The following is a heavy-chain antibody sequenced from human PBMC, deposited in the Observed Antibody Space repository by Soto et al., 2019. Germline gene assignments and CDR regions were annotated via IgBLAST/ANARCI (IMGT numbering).Heavy chain of an antibody. D-gene: IGHD3-10*01. CDR3: ARVSGIYYYGMDV. CDR2: IYYSGST. V-gene: IGHV4-59*01. J-gene: IGHJ6*02. Sequence: PSETLSLTCTVSGGSISSYYWSWIRQPPGKGLEWIGYIYYSGSTNYNPSLKSRVTISVDTSKNQSSLKLSSVTAADTAVYYCARVSGIYYYGMDVWGQGTTVTVSS. CDR1: GGSISSYY.